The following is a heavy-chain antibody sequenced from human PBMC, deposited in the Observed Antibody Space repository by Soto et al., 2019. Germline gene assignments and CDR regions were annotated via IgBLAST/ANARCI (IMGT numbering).Heavy chain of an antibody. CDR1: GFTFSSYW. Sequence: GSLRLSCAASGFTFSSYWMHWVRQAPGKGLEWVSRINGDGSSTSYADSVKGRFTISRDNAKTTLYLQMNSLRAEDTAVYYCGRDMGVFWSGYPEGGFDYWGQGTPVTVSS. CDR3: GRDMGVFWSGYPEGGFDY. CDR2: INGDGSST. V-gene: IGHV3-74*01. D-gene: IGHD3-3*01. J-gene: IGHJ4*02.